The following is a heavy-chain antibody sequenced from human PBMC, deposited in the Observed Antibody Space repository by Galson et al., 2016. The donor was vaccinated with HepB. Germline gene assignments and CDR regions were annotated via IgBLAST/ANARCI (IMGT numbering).Heavy chain of an antibody. Sequence: SLRLSCAASGFTFSSDAMSWVRQAPEKGLEWVSGIGGSDTGTYYADSVRGRFTISRDNSKNTLYLQMNSLRAGDAAVYYCAKDRGGRVDTGTLDYWGQGTLVTVSS. CDR3: AKDRGGRVDTGTLDY. CDR2: IGGSDTGT. CDR1: GFTFSSDA. V-gene: IGHV3-23*01. J-gene: IGHJ4*02. D-gene: IGHD5-18*01.